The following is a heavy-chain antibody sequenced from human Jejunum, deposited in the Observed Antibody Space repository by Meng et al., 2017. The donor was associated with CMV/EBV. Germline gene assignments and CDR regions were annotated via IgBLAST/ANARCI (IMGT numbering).Heavy chain of an antibody. J-gene: IGHJ4*02. Sequence: SGAASGFTFSSAWMHWVRQAPGKGLVWISRMNGDGSTTNHADSVTGRFAISRDNARNTLYLQMNSLRVEDTAVYYCARAGEYRFDYWGQGTLVTVSS. CDR2: MNGDGSTT. CDR3: ARAGEYRFDY. D-gene: IGHD3-10*01. V-gene: IGHV3-74*01. CDR1: GFTFSSAW.